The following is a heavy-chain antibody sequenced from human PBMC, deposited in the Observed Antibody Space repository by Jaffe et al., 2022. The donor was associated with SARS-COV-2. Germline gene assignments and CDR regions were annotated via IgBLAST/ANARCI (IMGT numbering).Heavy chain of an antibody. CDR1: GFTFSSYA. D-gene: IGHD3-16*02. CDR3: AKDYDYVWGSYRIQAGFDY. J-gene: IGHJ4*02. V-gene: IGHV3-23*01. Sequence: EVQLLESGGGLVQPGGSLRLSCAASGFTFSSYAMSWVRQAPGKGLEWVSAISGSGGSTYYADSVKGRFTISRDNSKNTLYLQMNSLRAEDTAVYYCAKDYDYVWGSYRIQAGFDYWGQGTLVTVSS. CDR2: ISGSGGST.